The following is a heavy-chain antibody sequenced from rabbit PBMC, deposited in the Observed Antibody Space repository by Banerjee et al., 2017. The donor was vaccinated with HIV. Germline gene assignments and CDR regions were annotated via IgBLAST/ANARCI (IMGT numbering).Heavy chain of an antibody. V-gene: IGHV1S40*01. CDR1: GFSLSSGYY. CDR3: ARTAGYLDDGDGYFNL. D-gene: IGHD2-1*01. Sequence: QQLDESGGELVKPGASLTLTCTAAGFSLSSGYYMCWVRQAPGKGLEWFACISDGSTYYASWAKGRFSISTTSSTTVTLQMTSLTAADTATYFCARTAGYLDDGDGYFNLWGPGTLVTVS. J-gene: IGHJ4*01. CDR2: ISDGST.